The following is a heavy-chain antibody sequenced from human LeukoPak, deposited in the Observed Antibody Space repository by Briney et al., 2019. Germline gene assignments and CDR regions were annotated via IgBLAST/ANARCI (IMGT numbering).Heavy chain of an antibody. D-gene: IGHD3-22*01. Sequence: GGSLRLSCAASGFTFSSYAMSWVRQAPGKGLEWVSAISGSGGSTYCADSVKGRFTISRDNSKNTLYLQMNSLRAEDTAVYYCAKGRRGYDSSGYDYWGQGTLVTVSS. CDR3: AKGRRGYDSSGYDY. CDR2: ISGSGGST. J-gene: IGHJ4*02. V-gene: IGHV3-23*01. CDR1: GFTFSSYA.